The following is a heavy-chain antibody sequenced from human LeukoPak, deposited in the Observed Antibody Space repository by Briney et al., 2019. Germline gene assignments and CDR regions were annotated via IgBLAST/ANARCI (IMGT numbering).Heavy chain of an antibody. Sequence: ASVKVSCKASGYTFTGYYMHWVRQAPGQGLEWMGWINPNSGGTNYAQKFQGWVTMTRDTSISTAYMELSRLRSGDTAVYYCARDMVGSSGWSSYYYYYGMDVWGQGTTVTVSS. D-gene: IGHD6-19*01. V-gene: IGHV1-2*04. J-gene: IGHJ6*02. CDR2: INPNSGGT. CDR1: GYTFTGYY. CDR3: ARDMVGSSGWSSYYYYYGMDV.